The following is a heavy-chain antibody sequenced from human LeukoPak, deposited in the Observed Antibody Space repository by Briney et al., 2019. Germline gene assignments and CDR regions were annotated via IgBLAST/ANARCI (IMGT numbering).Heavy chain of an antibody. CDR2: IYSGGST. D-gene: IGHD6-19*01. J-gene: IGHJ6*02. CDR3: ARDRPPSYSSGWYYYYGMDV. CDR1: GFTVSSNY. V-gene: IGHV3-53*01. Sequence: GGSLRLSCAASGFTVSSNYMSWVRQAPGKGLEWVSVIYSGGSTYYADSVKGRFTISRDNSKNTLYLQMNSLRAEDTAVYYCARDRPPSYSSGWYYYYGMDVWGQGTTVTVSS.